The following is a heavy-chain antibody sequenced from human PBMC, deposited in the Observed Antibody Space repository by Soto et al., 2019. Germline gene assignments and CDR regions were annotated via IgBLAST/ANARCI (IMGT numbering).Heavy chain of an antibody. J-gene: IGHJ6*02. CDR3: TTDSLVTDYYYGMDV. CDR1: GFTFSNAW. D-gene: IGHD2-15*01. Sequence: PGGSLRLSCAASGFTFSNAWMNWVRQAPGKGLEWVGRIKSKTDGGTTDYAAPVKGRFTISRDDSKNTLYLQMNSLKTEDTAVYYCTTDSLVTDYYYGMDVWGQGTTVTVSS. CDR2: IKSKTDGGTT. V-gene: IGHV3-15*07.